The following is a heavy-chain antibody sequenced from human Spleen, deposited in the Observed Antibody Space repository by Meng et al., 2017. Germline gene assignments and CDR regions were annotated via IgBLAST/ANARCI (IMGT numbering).Heavy chain of an antibody. Sequence: SVKVSCKASGGTFSSYAISWVRQAPGQGLEWMGGIIPIFGTANYAQKFQGRVTITTDESTSTAYMELSSLRSEDTAVDYCASSSRDGSSRYNDGGHGTPVTVSS. CDR2: IIPIFGTA. CDR3: ASSSRDGSSRYND. J-gene: IGHJ4*01. D-gene: IGHD5-24*01. V-gene: IGHV1-69*05. CDR1: GGTFSSYA.